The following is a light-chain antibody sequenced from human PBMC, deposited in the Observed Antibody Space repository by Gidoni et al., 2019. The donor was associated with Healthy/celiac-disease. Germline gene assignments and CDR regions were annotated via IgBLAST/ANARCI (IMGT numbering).Light chain of an antibody. Sequence: EIVLTQSPATLSLSPGERATLSCRASQSVSSYLAWYQQKPGQAPSLLIYDASNRATGIPARFSGSGSGTDFTLTISSLAPEDFAVYYRQQRSNWPPGITFGGXTKVEIK. CDR2: DAS. CDR3: QQRSNWPPGIT. J-gene: IGKJ4*01. CDR1: QSVSSY. V-gene: IGKV3-11*01.